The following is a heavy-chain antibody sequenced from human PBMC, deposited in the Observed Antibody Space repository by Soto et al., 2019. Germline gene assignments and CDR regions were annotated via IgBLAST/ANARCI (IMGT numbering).Heavy chain of an antibody. J-gene: IGHJ5*02. D-gene: IGHD2-2*02. Sequence: QVQLQQWGAGLLKPSETLSLTCAVYGGSFSGYYWSWIRQPPGKGLEWIWEINHSGSTNYNPSLNSRVTISVDTSTTQFSLKLSSVTAAATAVYYCARERYCSGTSCYTWFDPWGQGTLVTVSS. V-gene: IGHV4-34*01. CDR2: INHSGST. CDR3: ARERYCSGTSCYTWFDP. CDR1: GGSFSGYY.